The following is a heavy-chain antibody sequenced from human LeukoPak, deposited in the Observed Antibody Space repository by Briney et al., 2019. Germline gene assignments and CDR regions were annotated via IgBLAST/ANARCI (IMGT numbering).Heavy chain of an antibody. CDR1: GGSISSSSYY. CDR2: IYYSGST. D-gene: IGHD3-22*01. CDR3: ANTATMIVPNDAFDI. Sequence: SETLSLTCTVSGGSISSSSYYWGWIRQPPGKGLEWIGSIYYSGSTYYNPSLKSRVTISVDTSKNQFSLKLSSVTAADTAVYYCANTATMIVPNDAFDIWGQGTMVTVSS. J-gene: IGHJ3*02. V-gene: IGHV4-39*01.